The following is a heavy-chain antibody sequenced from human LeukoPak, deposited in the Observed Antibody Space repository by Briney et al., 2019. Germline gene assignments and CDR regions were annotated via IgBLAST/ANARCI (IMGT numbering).Heavy chain of an antibody. V-gene: IGHV3-30*18. Sequence: GGSLRLSCAASGSTFSSYGMHWVRQAPGKGLEWVAVISYDGSNKYYADSVKGRFTISRDNSKNTLYLQMNSLRAEDTAVYYCAKDFGHYYDSSAYPPGYWGQGTLVTVSS. CDR3: AKDFGHYYDSSAYPPGY. D-gene: IGHD3-22*01. CDR2: ISYDGSNK. J-gene: IGHJ4*02. CDR1: GSTFSSYG.